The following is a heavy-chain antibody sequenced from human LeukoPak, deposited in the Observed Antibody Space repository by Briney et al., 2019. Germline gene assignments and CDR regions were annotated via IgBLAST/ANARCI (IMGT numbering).Heavy chain of an antibody. V-gene: IGHV3-21*01. Sequence: GGSLRLSCAASGFTFSSYSMNWVRRAPGKGVEWVPSISSSSSYIYYADSVKGRFTISRDNAKNSLYLQMNSLRAEDTAVYYCARVTISHYGMDVWGQGTTVTVSS. CDR1: GFTFSSYS. CDR3: ARVTISHYGMDV. CDR2: ISSSSSYI. D-gene: IGHD3-3*01. J-gene: IGHJ6*02.